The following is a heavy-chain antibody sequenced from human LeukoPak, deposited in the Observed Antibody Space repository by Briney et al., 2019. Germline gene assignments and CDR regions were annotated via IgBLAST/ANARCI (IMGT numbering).Heavy chain of an antibody. V-gene: IGHV3-23*01. CDR3: AQNAANWFDP. J-gene: IGHJ5*02. D-gene: IGHD2/OR15-2a*01. CDR2: ISRSGGRA. CDR1: GFTFSSYA. Sequence: PGGSLRLSCAASGFTFSSYAMSWVRQAPGKGLEGVSTISRSGGRADYGDSVRGRFTISRDSSKNTLYLQMDSLRAEDTAVYYCAQNAANWFDPWGQGTLVTVSS.